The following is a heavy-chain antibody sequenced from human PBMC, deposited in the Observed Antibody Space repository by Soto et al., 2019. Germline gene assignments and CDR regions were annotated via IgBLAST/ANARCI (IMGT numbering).Heavy chain of an antibody. V-gene: IGHV3-43*01. Sequence: DVQLVESGGVVVQPGGSLRLSCAASGFTFDDYTMHWVRQAPGKGLEWVSLISWDGGSTYYADSVKGRFTISRDNSKNSLYLQMNSLRTEDTALYYCAKDQSPDYDYVWGSYRYAWGMDVWGQGTTVTVSS. CDR1: GFTFDDYT. CDR3: AKDQSPDYDYVWGSYRYAWGMDV. J-gene: IGHJ6*02. CDR2: ISWDGGST. D-gene: IGHD3-16*02.